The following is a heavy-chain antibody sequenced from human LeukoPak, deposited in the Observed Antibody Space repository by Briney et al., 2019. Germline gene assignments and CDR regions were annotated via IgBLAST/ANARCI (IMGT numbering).Heavy chain of an antibody. J-gene: IGHJ4*02. V-gene: IGHV3-11*01. Sequence: GGSLRLSCAASGFIFSDYHMNWIRQAPGKGLECVSYISPGGDIIYFADYVKGRFTISRDNAKNSLFLQMNSLTAEDTAVYYCASGRDIAVAGPGGYFDYWGQGTLVTVSS. D-gene: IGHD6-19*01. CDR3: ASGRDIAVAGPGGYFDY. CDR2: ISPGGDII. CDR1: GFIFSDYH.